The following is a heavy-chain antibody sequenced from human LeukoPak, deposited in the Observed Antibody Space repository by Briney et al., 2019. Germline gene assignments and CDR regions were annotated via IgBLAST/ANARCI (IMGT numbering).Heavy chain of an antibody. V-gene: IGHV1-46*01. CDR3: ARDRDDILTGDAFDI. Sequence: ASVKVSCKASGYTFTSYYMHWVRQAPGQGLEWMGIINPSVGSTSYAQKFKGRVTLTREMSTSTVYMELSSLRSEDTAVYYCARDRDDILTGDAFDIWGQGTMVTVSS. CDR1: GYTFTSYY. D-gene: IGHD3-9*01. CDR2: INPSVGST. J-gene: IGHJ3*02.